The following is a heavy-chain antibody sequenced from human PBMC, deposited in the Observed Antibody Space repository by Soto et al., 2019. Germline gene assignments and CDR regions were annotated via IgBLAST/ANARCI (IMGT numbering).Heavy chain of an antibody. CDR1: GFTFSNFA. V-gene: IGHV3-23*01. J-gene: IGHJ4*02. CDR3: AKEAYFNIRVSERLTDDY. CDR2: VSGSGSST. D-gene: IGHD1-1*01. Sequence: EVQLLESGGGLVQPGGSLRLSCAASGFTFSNFAMSWVRQAPGKGLEWVSVVSGSGSSTNYADSVKGRFTISSDNSKNTLYLQMNRLRAEDTAGYHCAKEAYFNIRVSERLTDDYWGQGTLVTVSS.